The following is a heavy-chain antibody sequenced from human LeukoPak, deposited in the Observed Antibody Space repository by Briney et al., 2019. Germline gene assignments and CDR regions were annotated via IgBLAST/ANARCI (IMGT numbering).Heavy chain of an antibody. D-gene: IGHD1-26*01. CDR3: ARWSGRNFDY. J-gene: IGHJ4*02. Sequence: ASVRVSCKASGGTFSSYAINWVRQATGQGLEWMGWMNPNSGNTGYAQKFQGRVTMTRNTSISTAYMELSSLRSEDTAVYYCARWSGRNFDYWGQGTLVTVSS. CDR1: GGTFSSYA. CDR2: MNPNSGNT. V-gene: IGHV1-8*02.